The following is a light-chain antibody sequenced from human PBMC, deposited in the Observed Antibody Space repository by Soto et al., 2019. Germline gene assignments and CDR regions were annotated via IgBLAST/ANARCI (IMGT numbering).Light chain of an antibody. CDR3: QSYDSNLSAWV. CDR2: GNN. V-gene: IGLV1-40*01. Sequence: QSVLTQPPSVSGAPGQRVTISCTGSSSNIGADSDVSWYQQVPGAAPKVLMYGNNNRPSGVPDRFSGSKSGTSASLAITGLQAEDEADYYCQSYDSNLSAWVFGGGTKVTVL. CDR1: SSNIGADSD. J-gene: IGLJ3*02.